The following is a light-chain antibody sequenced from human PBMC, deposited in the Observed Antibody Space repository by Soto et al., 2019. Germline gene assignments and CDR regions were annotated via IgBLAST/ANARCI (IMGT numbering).Light chain of an antibody. Sequence: QPVLTQSPSASASLGASVKLTCTLSSSHSSYAIAWHQQQPEKGPRYLMKLHSDGSHRKGDAIPDRFSGSSSGAERYLTISSLQSEDEADYYCQTWATGIVVFGGGTKLTFL. V-gene: IGLV4-69*01. CDR2: LHSDGSH. CDR1: SSHSSYA. CDR3: QTWATGIVV. J-gene: IGLJ2*01.